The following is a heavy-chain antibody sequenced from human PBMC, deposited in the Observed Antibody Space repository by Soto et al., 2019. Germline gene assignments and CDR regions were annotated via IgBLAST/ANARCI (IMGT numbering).Heavy chain of an antibody. Sequence: VQLVESGGGLVKPGGSLRLSCVASGFTFSSYSMHWVRQAPGKGLEWLAIISYDGRNKSYADSLKGRFTISRDNSKNTLYLQMNSLRAEDTAVYYCSVVGYYYGSGSRRANYWGQGTLVTVSS. CDR3: SVVGYYYGSGSRRANY. CDR2: ISYDGRNK. V-gene: IGHV3-30*03. D-gene: IGHD3-10*01. J-gene: IGHJ4*02. CDR1: GFTFSSYS.